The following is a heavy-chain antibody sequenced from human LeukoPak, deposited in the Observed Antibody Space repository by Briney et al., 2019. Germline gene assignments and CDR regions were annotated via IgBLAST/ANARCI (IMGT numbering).Heavy chain of an antibody. CDR2: ISAYNGNT. J-gene: IGHJ6*02. Sequence: ASVKVSCKASGGTFSRFTISWVRQAPGQGLEWMGWISAYNGNTNYAQKLQGRVTMTTDTSTSTAYMELRSLRSDDTAVYYCARDLLHIVVVTAEYGMDVWGQGTTVTVSS. CDR3: ARDLLHIVVVTAEYGMDV. D-gene: IGHD2-21*02. V-gene: IGHV1-18*01. CDR1: GGTFSRFT.